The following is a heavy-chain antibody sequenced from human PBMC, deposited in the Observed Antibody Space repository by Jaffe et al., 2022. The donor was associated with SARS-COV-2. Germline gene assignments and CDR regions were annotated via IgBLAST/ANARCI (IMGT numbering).Heavy chain of an antibody. CDR1: GFTFNSYA. J-gene: IGHJ3*01. CDR2: ISGRGGST. D-gene: IGHD3-16*01. V-gene: IGHV3-23*01. CDR3: AKGITGPDAFDV. Sequence: EVQLLESGGGLVQPGGSLRLSCAASGFTFNSYAMSWVRQAPGKGLEWVSSISGRGGSTYYADSVKGRFTISRDNSKNTLYLQMNSLRAEDTAVYYCAKGITGPDAFDVWGQGTMVTVSS.